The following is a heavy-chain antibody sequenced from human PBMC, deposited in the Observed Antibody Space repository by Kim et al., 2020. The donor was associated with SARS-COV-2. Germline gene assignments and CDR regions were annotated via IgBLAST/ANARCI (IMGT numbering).Heavy chain of an antibody. CDR3: ARMYYGILDY. CDR1: GYTFSNYA. J-gene: IGHJ4*02. Sequence: GGSLRLSCAASGYTFSNYAMHWVRQAPGKGLEWVAVIWYDGSEKYYVDSVKGRFTISKDNSKNTLYLQMNSLRADDTAIYYCARMYYGILDYWVQGTLVT. CDR2: IWYDGSEK. D-gene: IGHD3-10*01. V-gene: IGHV3-33*01.